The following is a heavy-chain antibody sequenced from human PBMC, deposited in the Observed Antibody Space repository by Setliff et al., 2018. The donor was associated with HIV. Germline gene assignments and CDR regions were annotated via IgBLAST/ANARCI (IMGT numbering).Heavy chain of an antibody. CDR2: INPSSGST. V-gene: IGHV1-46*01. CDR3: AGDPAPSSSASYFQH. D-gene: IGHD6-6*01. Sequence: PGPQVKVSCKASGYTFTSYYRHWVRQAPGQGLEWMGIINPSSGSTTYAQKFQGRVTMTRDTSTSTVYMELSSLRSEDTAVYYCAGDPAPSSSASYFQHWGQGTPVTVSS. J-gene: IGHJ1*01. CDR1: GYTFTSYY.